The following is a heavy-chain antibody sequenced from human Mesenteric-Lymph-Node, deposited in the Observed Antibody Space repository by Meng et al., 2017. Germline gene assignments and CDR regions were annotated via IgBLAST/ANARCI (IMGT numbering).Heavy chain of an antibody. V-gene: IGHV1-3*01. D-gene: IGHD2-8*01. CDR2: INAGNGNT. J-gene: IGHJ6*02. CDR3: ARDGGGDCTNGVCYLTPYYYYYGMDV. CDR1: GYTFTSYA. Sequence: ASVKVSCKASGYTFTSYAMHWVRQAPGQRLEWMGWINAGNGNTKYSQKFQGRVTITRDTSASTAYMELSSLRSEDTAVYYCARDGGGDCTNGVCYLTPYYYYYGMDVWGQGTTVTAP.